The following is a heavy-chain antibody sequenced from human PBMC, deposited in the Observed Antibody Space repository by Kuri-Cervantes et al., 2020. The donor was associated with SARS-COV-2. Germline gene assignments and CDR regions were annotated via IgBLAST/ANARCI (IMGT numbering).Heavy chain of an antibody. V-gene: IGHV4-4*07. D-gene: IGHD6-19*01. CDR1: GGSISSYY. CDR3: AREGSGWYGEDYYYYGMDV. J-gene: IGHJ6*02. CDR2: IYTSGST. Sequence: SETLSLTCTVSGGSISSYYWSWIRQPAGKGLEWIGRIYTSGSTNYNPSLKSRVTISVDTSKNQFSLKLSSVTAADTAVYYCAREGSGWYGEDYYYYGMDVWGQGTTVTVSS.